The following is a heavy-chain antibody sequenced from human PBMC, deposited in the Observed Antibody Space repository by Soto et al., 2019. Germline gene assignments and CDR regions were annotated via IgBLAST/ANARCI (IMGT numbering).Heavy chain of an antibody. J-gene: IGHJ4*02. V-gene: IGHV4-59*01. CDR1: GGSITSYY. D-gene: IGHD4-17*01. CDR2: IYYSGST. Sequence: TSETLSLTCTVSGGSITSYYWSWIRQPPGKGLEWIGYIYYSGSTKYNPSLKSRVTISVDTSKNQFSLKLSSVTAADTAVYYCARASDYGDYGRFEYWGQGTLVTVSS. CDR3: ARASDYGDYGRFEY.